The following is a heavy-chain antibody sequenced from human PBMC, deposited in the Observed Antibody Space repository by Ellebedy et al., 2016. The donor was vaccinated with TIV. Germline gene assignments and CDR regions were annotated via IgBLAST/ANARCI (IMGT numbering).Heavy chain of an antibody. D-gene: IGHD5-12*01. CDR2: ISYSGST. J-gene: IGHJ4*02. V-gene: IGHV4-59*01. Sequence: MPSETLSLTCTVSGGPISSYYWSWIRQPPGKGLEWIGIISYSGSTNYNPPLKSRVPITVDTSKNQFSLKLSPVTAADTAVYYCAAGYSGYDFYSDYWGEGTLVTVSS. CDR1: GGPISSYY. CDR3: AAGYSGYDFYSDY.